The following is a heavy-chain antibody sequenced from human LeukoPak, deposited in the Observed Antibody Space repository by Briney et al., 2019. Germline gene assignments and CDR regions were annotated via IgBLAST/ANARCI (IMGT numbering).Heavy chain of an antibody. CDR3: ARMYSSGWYYFDY. Sequence: PSETLSLTCTVSGGSISGYYWSWIRQPPGKGLEWIRNIHYTGSSNYNPSLESRVTISVHTSKNQFSLILSSVTAADTAVYFCARMYSSGWYYFDYWGPGTLVTVSS. CDR2: IHYTGSS. CDR1: GGSISGYY. D-gene: IGHD6-19*01. V-gene: IGHV4-59*08. J-gene: IGHJ4*02.